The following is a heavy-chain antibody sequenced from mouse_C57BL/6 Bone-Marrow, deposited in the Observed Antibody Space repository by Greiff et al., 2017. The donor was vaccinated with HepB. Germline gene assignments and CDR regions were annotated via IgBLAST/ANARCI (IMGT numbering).Heavy chain of an antibody. CDR1: GYTFTDYE. CDR3: TLYYYGSSAGFAY. Sequence: QVQLKESGAELVRPGASVTLSCKASGYTFTDYEMHWVKQTPVHGLEWIGAIDPETGGTAYNQKFKGKAILTADKSSSTAYMELRSLTSEDSAVYYCTLYYYGSSAGFAYWGQGTLVTVSA. CDR2: IDPETGGT. J-gene: IGHJ3*01. D-gene: IGHD1-1*01. V-gene: IGHV1-15*01.